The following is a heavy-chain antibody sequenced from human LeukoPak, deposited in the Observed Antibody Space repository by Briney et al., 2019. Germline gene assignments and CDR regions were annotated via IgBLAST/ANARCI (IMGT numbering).Heavy chain of an antibody. D-gene: IGHD6-13*01. J-gene: IGHJ6*03. CDR2: IIPIFGTA. CDR1: GGTFSSYA. Sequence: SVKVSCKASGGTFSSYAISWVRQAPGQGLEWMGGIIPIFGTANYAQKFQGRVTITTDESTSTAYMELSSLRSEDTAVYYCARAGIAAAGTYYYYYMDVWGKGATVTVSS. V-gene: IGHV1-69*05. CDR3: ARAGIAAAGTYYYYYMDV.